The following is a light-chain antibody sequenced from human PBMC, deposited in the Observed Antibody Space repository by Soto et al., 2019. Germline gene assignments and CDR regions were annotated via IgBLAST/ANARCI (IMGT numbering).Light chain of an antibody. CDR1: SSDVGSYNL. CDR2: EGN. J-gene: IGLJ3*02. Sequence: QSALTQPASVSGSPEQSITISCTGTSSDVGSYNLVSWYQQHPGKAPKLMIYEGNERPSGVSNRFSGSKSGNTASLTISGLQAEDEADYYCCSYAGSSTWVFGGGTKLTVL. CDR3: CSYAGSSTWV. V-gene: IGLV2-23*01.